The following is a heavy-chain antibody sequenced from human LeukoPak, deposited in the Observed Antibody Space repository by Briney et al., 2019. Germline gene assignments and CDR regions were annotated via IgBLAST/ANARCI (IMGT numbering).Heavy chain of an antibody. D-gene: IGHD4-17*01. Sequence: GASVKVSCKASGGTFSSYAISWVRQAPGQGLEWMGIINPSGGSTSYAQKFQGRVTMTRDTSTSTVYMELSSLRSEDTAVYYCARDPSSTTVTTLPAGWFDPWGQGTLVTVSS. V-gene: IGHV1-46*01. CDR2: INPSGGST. J-gene: IGHJ5*02. CDR3: ARDPSSTTVTTLPAGWFDP. CDR1: GGTFSSYA.